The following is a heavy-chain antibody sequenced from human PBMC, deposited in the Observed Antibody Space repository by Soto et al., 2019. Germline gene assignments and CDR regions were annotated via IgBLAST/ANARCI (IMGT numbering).Heavy chain of an antibody. J-gene: IGHJ6*02. CDR2: IYYSGST. D-gene: IGHD2-2*01. V-gene: IGHV4-59*02. Sequence: SETLSLTCTVSGGSVSSYYWSWIRQPPGKGLEWIGYIYYSGSTNYNPSLKSRVTISVDTSKNQFSLKLSSVTAADTAVYYCARGVLVPAAMYYYYYGMDVWGQGTTVTVSS. CDR3: ARGVLVPAAMYYYYYGMDV. CDR1: GGSVSSYY.